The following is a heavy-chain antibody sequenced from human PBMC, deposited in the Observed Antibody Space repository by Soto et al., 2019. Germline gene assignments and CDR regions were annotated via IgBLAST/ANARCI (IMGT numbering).Heavy chain of an antibody. V-gene: IGHV3-48*02. J-gene: IGHJ6*02. Sequence: GVSLRLSCAASEFTFSSYTMNWVRQAPGKGLEWVSYISSSSSTVYYADSVKGRFTISRDSAKNSLYLQMNSLRDEDTAVYYCARGDYGMDVWGQGTTVTVSS. CDR2: ISSSSSTV. CDR3: ARGDYGMDV. CDR1: EFTFSSYT.